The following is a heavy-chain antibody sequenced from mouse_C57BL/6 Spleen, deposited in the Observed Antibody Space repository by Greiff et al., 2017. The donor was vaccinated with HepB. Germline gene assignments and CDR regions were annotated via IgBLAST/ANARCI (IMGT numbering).Heavy chain of an antibody. CDR1: GYAFSSYW. D-gene: IGHD2-5*01. CDR3: ARGSNYLFFDY. CDR2: IYPGDGDT. V-gene: IGHV1-80*01. Sequence: VQLQQSGAELVKPGASVKISCKASGYAFSSYWMNWVKQRPGKGLEWIGQIYPGDGDTNYNGKFKGKATLTADKSSSTAYMQLSSLTSEDSAVYFCARGSNYLFFDYWGQGTTLTVSS. J-gene: IGHJ2*01.